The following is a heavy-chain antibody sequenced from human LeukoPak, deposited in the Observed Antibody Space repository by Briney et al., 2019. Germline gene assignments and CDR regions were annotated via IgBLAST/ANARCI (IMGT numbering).Heavy chain of an antibody. D-gene: IGHD6-19*01. V-gene: IGHV4-39*01. Sequence: PSETLSLTCTVSGGSISSSSYYWGWIRQPPGKGLEWIGSIYYSGSTYCNPSLKSRVTISVDTSKNQFSLKLSSVTAADTAVYYCARLTVEGWFVDYWGQGTLVTVSS. J-gene: IGHJ4*02. CDR2: IYYSGST. CDR3: ARLTVEGWFVDY. CDR1: GGSISSSSYY.